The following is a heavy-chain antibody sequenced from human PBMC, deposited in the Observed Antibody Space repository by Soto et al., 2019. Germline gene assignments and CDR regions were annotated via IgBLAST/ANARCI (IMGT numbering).Heavy chain of an antibody. D-gene: IGHD3-22*01. V-gene: IGHV5-10-1*01. CDR3: ATRYYYDSSGYSYYYYGTDV. CDR2: IDPSDSYT. Sequence: GESLKISCKGSGYSFTSYWISWVRQMPGKGLEWMGRIDPSDSYTNYSPSFQGHVTISADKSISTAYLQWSSLKASDTAMYYCATRYYYDSSGYSYYYYGTDVWGQGTTVTVSS. J-gene: IGHJ6*02. CDR1: GYSFTSYW.